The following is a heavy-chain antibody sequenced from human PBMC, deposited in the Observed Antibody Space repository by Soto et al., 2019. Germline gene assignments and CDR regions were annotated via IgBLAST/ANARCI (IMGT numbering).Heavy chain of an antibody. Sequence: QITLKESGPTLVKPTQTLTLTCIFSGFSFTADGVGVGWIRQPPGKALEWLALIYWDDDARYRASLKSRLTITKGSSKNQVVLTMTNMDPVDTATYYCAHAFGGTSWPNDAFDVWGQGTVVTVSS. D-gene: IGHD3-16*01. V-gene: IGHV2-5*02. CDR2: IYWDDDA. CDR1: GFSFTADGVG. CDR3: AHAFGGTSWPNDAFDV. J-gene: IGHJ3*01.